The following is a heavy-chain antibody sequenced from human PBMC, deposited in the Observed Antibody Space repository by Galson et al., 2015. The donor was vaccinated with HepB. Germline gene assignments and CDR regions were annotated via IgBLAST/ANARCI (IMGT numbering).Heavy chain of an antibody. CDR3: SNGCDYIWGRYLSAREY. CDR2: ISDSGSST. Sequence: SLRLSCAASGFSFGSYAMSWVRQAPGKGLEWVSVISDSGSSTYYADSVKGRFTISRDNSKKTLSLQMNSLRAEDTAVSYCSNGCDYIWGRYLSAREYWGQGTLVTVSA. CDR1: GFSFGSYA. D-gene: IGHD3-16*02. J-gene: IGHJ4*02. V-gene: IGHV3-23*01.